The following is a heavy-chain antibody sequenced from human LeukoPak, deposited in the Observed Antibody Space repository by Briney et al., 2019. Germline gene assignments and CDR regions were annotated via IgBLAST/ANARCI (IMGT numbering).Heavy chain of an antibody. V-gene: IGHV3-21*01. CDR3: ARVIRGSGAGGFDY. CDR1: GFTFSSYS. CDR2: ISSSSYI. J-gene: IGHJ4*02. D-gene: IGHD3-10*01. Sequence: GGSLRLSCAASGFTFSSYSMNWVRQAPGKGLEWVSSISSSSYIYYADSVKGRFTISRDNAKNTLYLQMNSLRAEDTAVYYCARVIRGSGAGGFDYWGQGTLVTVSS.